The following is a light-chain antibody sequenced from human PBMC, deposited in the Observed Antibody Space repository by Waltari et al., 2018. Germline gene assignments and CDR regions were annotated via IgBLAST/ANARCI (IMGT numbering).Light chain of an antibody. Sequence: IQIPQSPSSLSASVAERVTSNCQASQDISNFLNWYQQKPGKAPKLLIYDASTLETGVPSRFSGSGSGTDFTFSISSLQPEDIATYYCQQADTFGQGTRLESK. CDR1: QDISNF. J-gene: IGKJ2*01. CDR3: QQADT. V-gene: IGKV1-33*01. CDR2: DAS.